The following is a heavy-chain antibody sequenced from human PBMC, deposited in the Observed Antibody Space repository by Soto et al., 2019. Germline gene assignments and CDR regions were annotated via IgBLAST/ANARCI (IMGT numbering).Heavy chain of an antibody. CDR3: ERGQGYYSNRPFEY. Sequence: SETLSLTCAFYVGSFSGYYWSCIRQPPGKWLEWIGEINHSGSTNYNPSLKSRVTISVDTSKNQFSLKLSSVTAADTAVYYCERGQGYYSNRPFEYWGQGTLVXVS. D-gene: IGHD4-4*01. CDR2: INHSGST. V-gene: IGHV4-34*01. CDR1: VGSFSGYY. J-gene: IGHJ4*02.